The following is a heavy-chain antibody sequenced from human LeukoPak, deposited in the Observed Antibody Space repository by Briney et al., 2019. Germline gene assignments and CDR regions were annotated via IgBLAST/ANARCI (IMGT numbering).Heavy chain of an antibody. CDR1: GDSISTSSYY. CDR3: ARHKDYYYSYMDV. CDR2: IYYSGST. V-gene: IGHV4-39*01. Sequence: SETLSLTCSGSGDSISTSSYYWGWIRQPPGKGLEGIGTIYYSGSTYYNPSLTSRVTISVDTSKNQFSLKLSSVTAADTAVYYCARHKDYYYSYMDVWGKGTTVTISS. J-gene: IGHJ6*03.